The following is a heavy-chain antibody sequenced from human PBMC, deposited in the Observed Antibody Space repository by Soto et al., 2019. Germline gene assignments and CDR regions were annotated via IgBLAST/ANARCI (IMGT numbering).Heavy chain of an antibody. CDR1: GGSISSSSYY. CDR2: IYYSGST. Sequence: SETLSLTCTVSGGSISSSSYYWGWIRQPPGKGLEWIGSIYYSGSTYYNPSLKSRVTISVDTSKNQFSLKLSSVTAADTAVYYCARHVELERARWFDPWGQGTLVTVSS. J-gene: IGHJ5*02. D-gene: IGHD1-1*01. V-gene: IGHV4-39*01. CDR3: ARHVELERARWFDP.